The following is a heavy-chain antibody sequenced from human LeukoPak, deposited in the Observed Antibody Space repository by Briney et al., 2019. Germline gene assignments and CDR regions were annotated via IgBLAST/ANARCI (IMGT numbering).Heavy chain of an antibody. Sequence: PSQTLSLTCSVSGVSITSGAFYWTWIRQHPGKGLEWIGYISYSGTTFYYSSLRSRVTMSLDASDNHFSLKLTSVTAADTAVYYCARGGYYGSGVDAFDIWGQGTMVTVSS. V-gene: IGHV4-31*03. J-gene: IGHJ3*02. CDR1: GVSITSGAFY. CDR3: ARGGYYGSGVDAFDI. CDR2: ISYSGTT. D-gene: IGHD3-10*01.